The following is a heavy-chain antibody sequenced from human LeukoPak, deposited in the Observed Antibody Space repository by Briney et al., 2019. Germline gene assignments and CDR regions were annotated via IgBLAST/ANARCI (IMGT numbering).Heavy chain of an antibody. Sequence: ASETLSLTCTVSGGSISNYYWSWVRQPPGKGLEWIGFIYYTGSTNYNPSLKSRVTISVDTSKNQFSLKLSSVTAADTAVYYCASDYSSGLKRGGFNYWGQGTLVTVSS. J-gene: IGHJ4*02. CDR1: GGSISNYY. CDR2: IYYTGST. CDR3: ASDYSSGLKRGGFNY. V-gene: IGHV4-59*01. D-gene: IGHD6-19*01.